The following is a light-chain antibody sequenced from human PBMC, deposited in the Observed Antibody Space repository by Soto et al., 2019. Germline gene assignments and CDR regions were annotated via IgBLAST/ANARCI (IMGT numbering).Light chain of an antibody. Sequence: EVVLTQSPGTLSLSPGERGTLSCRASQNVTHNYLAWYQQKPGQAPRLLIYDASSRATGIPDRFSGSGSGTDFTLTISRLEPEDFAVYYCQQCAFSPRTFGQGTKLEIK. CDR3: QQCAFSPRT. V-gene: IGKV3-20*01. CDR1: QNVTHNY. CDR2: DAS. J-gene: IGKJ2*01.